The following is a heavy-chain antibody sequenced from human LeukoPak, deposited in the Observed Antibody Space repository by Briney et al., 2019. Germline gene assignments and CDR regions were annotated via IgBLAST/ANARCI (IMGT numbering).Heavy chain of an antibody. CDR1: GFTFSSYE. D-gene: IGHD6-19*01. CDR2: ISSSSAYI. Sequence: GGSLRLSCAASGFTFSSYEMNWVRQAPGKGLEWVSSISSSSAYIYYADLVKGRFTISRDNAKNSLYLQMNSLRAEDTAVYYCARGGVQAVRDWGQGTMVTVSS. V-gene: IGHV3-21*01. CDR3: ARGGVQAVRD. J-gene: IGHJ4*02.